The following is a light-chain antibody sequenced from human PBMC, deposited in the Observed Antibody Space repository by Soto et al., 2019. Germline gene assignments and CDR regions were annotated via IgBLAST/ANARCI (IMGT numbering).Light chain of an antibody. Sequence: IQWTQSPSFLSASVGGRVTIICRATHGISNYLAWYQQKPGKAPNLLIHTASSLQTGVPSRFSGSGSGTEFTLTISRLQPEDFAIYYCQQRGSYPITFGQGTRLEIK. J-gene: IGKJ5*01. CDR1: HGISNY. V-gene: IGKV1-9*01. CDR3: QQRGSYPIT. CDR2: TAS.